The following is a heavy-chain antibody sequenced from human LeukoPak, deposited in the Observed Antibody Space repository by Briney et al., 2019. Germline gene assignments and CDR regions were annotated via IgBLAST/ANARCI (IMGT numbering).Heavy chain of an antibody. Sequence: PSETLSLTRTVSGGSISSGSYYWSWIRQPAGKGLEWIGRIYTSGSTNYNPSLKSRVTISVDTSKNQFSLKLSSVTAADTAVYYCARAPQRSLDAFDIWGQGTMVTVSS. V-gene: IGHV4-61*02. J-gene: IGHJ3*02. CDR3: ARAPQRSLDAFDI. CDR2: IYTSGST. D-gene: IGHD6-25*01. CDR1: GGSISSGSYY.